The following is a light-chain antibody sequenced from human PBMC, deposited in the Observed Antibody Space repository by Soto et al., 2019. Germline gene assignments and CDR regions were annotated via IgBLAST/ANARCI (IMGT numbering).Light chain of an antibody. CDR3: LQYNNWPRFT. CDR2: GAS. J-gene: IGKJ3*01. CDR1: QSVSSN. V-gene: IGKV3-15*01. Sequence: EIVMTQSPATLSVSPGERATLSCRASQSVSSNLAWYQQKPGQAPRRLIYGASTRATGIPARFSSSGSGTEFILTISSLQSEDFAVYYCLQYNNWPRFTVGPGTHVDIK.